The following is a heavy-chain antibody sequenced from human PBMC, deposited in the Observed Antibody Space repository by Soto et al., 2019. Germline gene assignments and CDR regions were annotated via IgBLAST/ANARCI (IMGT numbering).Heavy chain of an antibody. CDR2: ISYDGSNK. V-gene: IGHV3-30-3*01. J-gene: IGHJ4*02. Sequence: PGGSLRLSCAASGFTVSSNYMSWVRQAPGKGLEWVAVISYDGSNKYYGDSMKGRFTISRDNAKNSLYLEMNSLRAEDTAVYYCARESEDLTSNFDYWGQGTLVTVSS. CDR1: GFTVSSNY. CDR3: ARESEDLTSNFDY.